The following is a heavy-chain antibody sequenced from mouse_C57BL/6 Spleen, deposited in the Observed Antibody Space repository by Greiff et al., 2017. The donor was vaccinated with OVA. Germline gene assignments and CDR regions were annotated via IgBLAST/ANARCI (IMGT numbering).Heavy chain of an antibody. CDR3: AAYYYGSSRGVYYAMDY. CDR2: IWRGGST. J-gene: IGHJ4*01. D-gene: IGHD1-1*01. Sequence: QVQLQQSGPGLVQPSQSLSITCTVSGFSLTSYGVHWVRQSPGKGLEWLGVIWRGGSTDYNAAFMSRLSITKDNSKSQVFFKMNSLQADDTAIYYCAAYYYGSSRGVYYAMDYWGQGTSVTVSS. CDR1: GFSLTSYG. V-gene: IGHV2-5*01.